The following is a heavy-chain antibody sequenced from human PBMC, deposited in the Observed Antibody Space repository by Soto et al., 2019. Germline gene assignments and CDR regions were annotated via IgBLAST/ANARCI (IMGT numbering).Heavy chain of an antibody. CDR2: IYSTGST. J-gene: IGHJ4*02. Sequence: NPSETLSLTCTVSGDSIISANYHWNWIRQPPGKGLEWIGYIYSTGSTNYNASLKSRVSISVDTSKKQFSLELKSVTAADTAVYFCARDRAHGLRWFADVWGQGILVTVSS. CDR3: ARDRAHGLRWFADV. V-gene: IGHV4-30-4*01. CDR1: GDSIISANYH. D-gene: IGHD3-10*01.